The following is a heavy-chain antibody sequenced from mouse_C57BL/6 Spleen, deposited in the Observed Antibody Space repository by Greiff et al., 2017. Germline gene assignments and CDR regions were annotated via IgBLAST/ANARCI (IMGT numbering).Heavy chain of an antibody. CDR3: ARGYGNYETWFAY. CDR2: FNPGSGGT. V-gene: IGHV1-54*01. CDR1: GYAFTNYL. J-gene: IGHJ3*01. D-gene: IGHD2-1*01. Sequence: QVQLKESGAELVRPGTSVKVSCKASGYAFTNYLIAWLKQRPGQGLAWIGVFNPGSGGTNFTEKFKGKATLTADKSSSTAYMQLSSLTSEDSAVYFCARGYGNYETWFAYWGQGTLVTVSA.